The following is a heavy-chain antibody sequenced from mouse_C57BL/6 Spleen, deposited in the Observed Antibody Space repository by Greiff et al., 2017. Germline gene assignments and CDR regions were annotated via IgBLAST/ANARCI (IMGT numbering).Heavy chain of an antibody. V-gene: IGHV1-22*01. D-gene: IGHD1-1*01. CDR3: ARPLPYYYGSSPFAY. Sequence: EVQLQQSGPELVKPGASVKMSCKASGYTFTDYNMHWVKQSHGKSLEWIGYINPNNGGTSYNQKFKGKATLTVNKSSSTAYMELRSLTSEDSAVYYWARPLPYYYGSSPFAYWGQGTLVTVSA. CDR2: INPNNGGT. CDR1: GYTFTDYN. J-gene: IGHJ3*01.